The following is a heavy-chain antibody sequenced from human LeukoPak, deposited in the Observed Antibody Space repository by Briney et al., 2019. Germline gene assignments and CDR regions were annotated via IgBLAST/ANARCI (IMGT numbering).Heavy chain of an antibody. CDR2: ISGNGATR. Sequence: GGSLRLSCAASGFTFSNYAMNWVRQAPGKGLEWVSTISGNGATRYYGDSVKGRVTISRDNSKSTLYLQMTRLRAEDTAVYFCAKDQHSTSLSYMDVWAMGPRSPSP. CDR3: AKDQHSTSLSYMDV. D-gene: IGHD6-6*01. V-gene: IGHV3-23*01. CDR1: GFTFSNYA. J-gene: IGHJ6*03.